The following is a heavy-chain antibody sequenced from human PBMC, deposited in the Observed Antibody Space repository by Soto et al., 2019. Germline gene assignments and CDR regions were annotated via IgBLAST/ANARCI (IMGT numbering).Heavy chain of an antibody. Sequence: QITLKESGPTLVKPTQTLTLTCTFSGFSLSTRRAGVGWLRQPPGKALEWLALIYWDDDNRYSPSVKTRLTIAKDTSKNQVVLTMTIMDPVDTATYSCEHYRIFGDYMYYFDSLCQGNLVTVSS. CDR1: GFSLSTRRAG. V-gene: IGHV2-5*02. CDR2: IYWDDDN. D-gene: IGHD4-17*01. CDR3: EHYRIFGDYMYYFDS. J-gene: IGHJ4*02.